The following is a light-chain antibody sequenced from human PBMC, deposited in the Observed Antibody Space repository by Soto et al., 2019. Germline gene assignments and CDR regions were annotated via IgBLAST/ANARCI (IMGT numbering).Light chain of an antibody. CDR1: QSVSSSY. V-gene: IGKV3-20*01. Sequence: EIVLTQSPGTLSLSPGERATLSCRASQSVSSSYLAWYQQKPGQAPRLLIYGASSRATGIPDRFSGSGSGTDFTLTISSLQPEDFATYYCQQANSFPRTFGQGTKVEIK. CDR2: GAS. J-gene: IGKJ1*01. CDR3: QQANSFPRT.